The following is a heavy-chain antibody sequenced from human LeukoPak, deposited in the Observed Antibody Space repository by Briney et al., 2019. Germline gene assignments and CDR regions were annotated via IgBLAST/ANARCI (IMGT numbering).Heavy chain of an antibody. CDR1: GGSFSGYS. D-gene: IGHD2-21*01. CDR2: INHSGIN. V-gene: IGHV4-34*01. Sequence: SETLSLTCAFYGGSFSGYSLTWIRQPPGKGLEWIGEINHSGINHFNPSLKCRVTISADTSKKQVFLNLSAVTAADTAVYYCAKKKVDVVGNQYYYYYGLDVWGQGTTVTVSS. CDR3: AKKKVDVVGNQYYYYYGLDV. J-gene: IGHJ6*02.